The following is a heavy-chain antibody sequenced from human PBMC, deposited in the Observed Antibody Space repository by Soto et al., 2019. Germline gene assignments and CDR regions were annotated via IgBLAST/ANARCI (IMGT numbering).Heavy chain of an antibody. Sequence: EVQLVQSGAEVKKPGESLRISCKGSGYSFTSYCISWVRQMPGKVLEWMGRIDPSDSYTNYSPSFQGHVTISADKSISPAYLQWSSLKASDTAMYYCARHISSSWYMYYWGQGTLVTVSS. CDR2: IDPSDSYT. V-gene: IGHV5-10-1*01. CDR3: ARHISSSWYMYY. CDR1: GYSFTSYC. J-gene: IGHJ4*02. D-gene: IGHD6-13*01.